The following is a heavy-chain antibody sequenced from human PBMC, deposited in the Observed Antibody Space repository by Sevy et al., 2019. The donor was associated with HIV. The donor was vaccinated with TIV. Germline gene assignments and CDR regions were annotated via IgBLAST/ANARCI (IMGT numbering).Heavy chain of an antibody. CDR3: ARGWPNSGSYSPDY. CDR1: GYTFTSYD. Sequence: ASLKVSCKASGYTFTSYDINWVRQATGQGLEWMGWMNPNSGNTGYAQKFQGRVTMNRNTSISTAYMELSSLRSEDTAVYYCARGWPNSGSYSPDYWGQGTLVTVSS. D-gene: IGHD1-26*01. V-gene: IGHV1-8*01. CDR2: MNPNSGNT. J-gene: IGHJ4*02.